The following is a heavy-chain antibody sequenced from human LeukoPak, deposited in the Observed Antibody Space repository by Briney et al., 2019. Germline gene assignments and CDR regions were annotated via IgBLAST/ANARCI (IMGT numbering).Heavy chain of an antibody. J-gene: IGHJ5*02. V-gene: IGHV1-69*05. D-gene: IGHD3-3*01. Sequence: SVKVSCKASGRTFSSYAISWVRQAPGQGLEWMGRIIPIFGTANYAQKFQGSVTITTDESTSTAYMELSSLRSEDTAVYYCARDARFLEWFHESPDWFDPWGQGTLVTVSS. CDR1: GRTFSSYA. CDR3: ARDARFLEWFHESPDWFDP. CDR2: IIPIFGTA.